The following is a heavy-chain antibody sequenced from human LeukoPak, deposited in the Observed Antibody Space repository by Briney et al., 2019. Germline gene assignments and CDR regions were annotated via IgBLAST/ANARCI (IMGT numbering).Heavy chain of an antibody. CDR2: LSASGGSM. CDR3: AKQKRSFYGSGSYLDY. J-gene: IGHJ4*02. Sequence: PGGSLRLSCEASGFTFNSYAMPWVRQVPGKGLEWVSSLSASGGSMYYPRSVKGRFTISRDNSKNTLFLQMDNLRAEDTAIYYCAKQKRSFYGSGSYLDYWGQGILVTVSA. D-gene: IGHD3-10*01. CDR1: GFTFNSYA. V-gene: IGHV3-23*01.